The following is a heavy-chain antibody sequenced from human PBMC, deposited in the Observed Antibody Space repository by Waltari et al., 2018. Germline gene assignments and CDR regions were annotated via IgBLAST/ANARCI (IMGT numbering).Heavy chain of an antibody. V-gene: IGHV3-23*01. Sequence: EVQLLESGGGLVQPGGSVRLSWSASGFPFLSYAMPLVRQAPGKGLEWVSSISGPALTTFYADSVKGRFSVSRDNSKNTLYLQINGLRADDTAVYYCAKAGGIAAAEFQFDFWGRGTLVTVSS. CDR1: GFPFLSYA. CDR3: AKAGGIAAAEFQFDF. J-gene: IGHJ4*02. CDR2: ISGPALTT. D-gene: IGHD6-13*01.